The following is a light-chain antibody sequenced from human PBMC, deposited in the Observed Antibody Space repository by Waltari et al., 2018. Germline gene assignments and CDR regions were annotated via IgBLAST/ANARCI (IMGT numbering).Light chain of an antibody. CDR1: HSIGGR. CDR2: CAS. V-gene: IGKV6D-21*02. J-gene: IGKJ2*03. Sequence: EIVLTQSPDFLSVTLSEKVTITCRASHSIGGRLHWYQQKPAQPPNILIMCASQSVSGVPSRFSGSGSGTEFTLTIDGLEAEDAAAYYCQHSDSLPDSFGQGTKLEIK. CDR3: QHSDSLPDS.